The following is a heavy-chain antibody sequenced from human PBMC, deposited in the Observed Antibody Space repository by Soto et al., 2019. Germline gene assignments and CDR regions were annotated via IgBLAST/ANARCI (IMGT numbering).Heavy chain of an antibody. V-gene: IGHV1-69*13. D-gene: IGHD5-18*01. CDR3: ARALSDSYGLGDYDY. J-gene: IGHJ4*02. CDR1: GGTFSSYA. CDR2: IIPIFGTA. Sequence: GASVKVSCKASGGTFSSYAISWVRQAPGQGLEWMGGIIPIFGTANYAQKFQGRVTITADESTSTAYMELSSLRSEDTAVYYCARALSDSYGLGDYDYWGQGTLVTVSS.